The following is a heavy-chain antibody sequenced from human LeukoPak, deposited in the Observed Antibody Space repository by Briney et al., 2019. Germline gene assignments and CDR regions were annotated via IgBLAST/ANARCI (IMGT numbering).Heavy chain of an antibody. V-gene: IGHV3-9*01. CDR2: ISWNSGSI. CDR3: AKDVYYDSSGSWDY. D-gene: IGHD3-22*01. CDR1: GFTFDDYA. Sequence: PGRSLRLSCAASGFTFDDYAMHWVRQAPGKGLEWVSGISWNSGSIGYADSVKGRFTISRDNAKNSLYLQMNSLRAEDTALYYCAKDVYYDSSGSWDYWGQGTLVTVSS. J-gene: IGHJ4*02.